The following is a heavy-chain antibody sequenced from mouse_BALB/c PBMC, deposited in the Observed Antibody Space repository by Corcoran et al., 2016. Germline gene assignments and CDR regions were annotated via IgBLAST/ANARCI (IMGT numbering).Heavy chain of an antibody. CDR2: ISCYNGAT. D-gene: IGHD2-4*01. Sequence: LVKTGASVKISCKASGYSFTGYYMHWVKQSHGKSLEWIGYISCYNGATSYNQKFKGKATFTVDTSSSTAYMQFNSLTSEDSAFYYCARRDYDFPYFDYWGQGTTLTVSS. J-gene: IGHJ2*01. V-gene: IGHV1S34*01. CDR3: ARRDYDFPYFDY. CDR1: GYSFTGYY.